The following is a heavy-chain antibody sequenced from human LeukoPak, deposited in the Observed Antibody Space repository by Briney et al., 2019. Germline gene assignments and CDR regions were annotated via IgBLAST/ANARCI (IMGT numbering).Heavy chain of an antibody. D-gene: IGHD2-21*01. CDR3: GTDMVKGY. CDR2: INCDGSST. V-gene: IGHV3-74*01. CDR1: GFTFSGYW. Sequence: GGSLRLSCAVSGFTFSGYWMHWVRQAPGKGLVWVSRINCDGSSTNYADSVKGRFTISRDNAKNTLYLQMNSLRAEDAAVYCCGTDMVKGYWGQGTLLTVAS. J-gene: IGHJ4*02.